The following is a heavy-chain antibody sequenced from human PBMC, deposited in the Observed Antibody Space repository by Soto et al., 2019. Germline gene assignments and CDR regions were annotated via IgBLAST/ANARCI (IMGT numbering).Heavy chain of an antibody. Sequence: SETLSLTCTVSGGSISSYYWSWIRQPPGKGLEWIGYIYYSGSTNYNPSLKSRVTISVDTSKNQFSLKLSSVTAADTAVYYCARVKGSSRTYYYYYYMDVWGKGTTVTVSS. CDR1: GGSISSYY. D-gene: IGHD6-13*01. J-gene: IGHJ6*03. CDR3: ARVKGSSRTYYYYYYMDV. CDR2: IYYSGST. V-gene: IGHV4-59*01.